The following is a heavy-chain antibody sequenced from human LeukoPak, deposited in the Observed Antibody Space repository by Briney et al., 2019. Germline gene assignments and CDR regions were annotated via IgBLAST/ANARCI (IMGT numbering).Heavy chain of an antibody. CDR1: GGSISSYY. CDR3: ARGFRTGQENYDY. CDR2: IYYSGST. V-gene: IGHV4-59*01. Sequence: SETLSLTCTVSGGSISSYYWSWIRQPPGMGLEWIGYIYYSGSTNYNPSLKSRVTISVDTSKNQFSLKLSSVTAADTAVYYCARGFRTGQENYDYWGQGTLVTVSS. J-gene: IGHJ4*02. D-gene: IGHD2/OR15-2a*01.